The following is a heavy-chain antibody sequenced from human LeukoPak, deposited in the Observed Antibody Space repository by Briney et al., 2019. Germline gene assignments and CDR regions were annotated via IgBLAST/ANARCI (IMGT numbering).Heavy chain of an antibody. D-gene: IGHD3-3*01. J-gene: IGHJ6*02. CDR1: GYTFTSYA. CDR3: ARGAGITIFGVAPYGMDV. V-gene: IGHV1-3*01. Sequence: GASVKVSCKASGYTFTSYAMHWVRQAPGQRLEWMGWINAGNGNTKYSRKFQGRVTITRDTSASTAYMELSSLRSEDAAVYYCARGAGITIFGVAPYGMDVWGQGTTVTVSS. CDR2: INAGNGNT.